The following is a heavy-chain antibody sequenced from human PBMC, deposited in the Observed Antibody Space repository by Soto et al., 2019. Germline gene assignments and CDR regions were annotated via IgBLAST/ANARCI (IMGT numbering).Heavy chain of an antibody. CDR3: ARQGAYCGGDCHMVRMDV. D-gene: IGHD2-21*02. V-gene: IGHV5-51*01. CDR1: GYSFTSYW. J-gene: IGHJ6*02. Sequence: GESLKISCKGSGYSFTSYWIGWVRQMPGKGLEWMGIIYPGDSDTRYSPSFQGQVTISADKSISTAYLQWSSLKASDTAMYYCARQGAYCGGDCHMVRMDVWGQGTTVTVSS. CDR2: IYPGDSDT.